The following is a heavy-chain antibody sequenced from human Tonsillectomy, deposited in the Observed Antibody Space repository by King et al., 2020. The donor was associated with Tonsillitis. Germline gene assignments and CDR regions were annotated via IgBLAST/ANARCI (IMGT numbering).Heavy chain of an antibody. CDR1: GFTFSSYD. Sequence: VQLVESGGGVVQPGRSLRLSCAASGFTFSSYDMHWVRQAPGKGLEWVAVIWYDGSNKYYADSVKGRFTISRDNSKNTLYLQMNSLRAEDTAVYYCARPYKNIAAADCWGQGTLVTVSS. V-gene: IGHV3-33*01. CDR3: ARPYKNIAAADC. D-gene: IGHD6-13*01. J-gene: IGHJ4*02. CDR2: IWYDGSNK.